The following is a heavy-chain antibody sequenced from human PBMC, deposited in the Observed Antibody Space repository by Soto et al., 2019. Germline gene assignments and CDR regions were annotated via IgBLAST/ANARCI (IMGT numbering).Heavy chain of an antibody. CDR3: AKDGNYDFWRGFSFDY. Sequence: GGSLRLSCAASGFTFSSYAMSWVRQAPGKGLEWVSAISGSGGSTYYADSVKGRFTISRDNSKNTLYLQMNSLRAEDTAVYYCAKDGNYDFWRGFSFDYSGQGPLVTVSS. V-gene: IGHV3-23*01. J-gene: IGHJ4*02. CDR1: GFTFSSYA. CDR2: ISGSGGST. D-gene: IGHD3-3*01.